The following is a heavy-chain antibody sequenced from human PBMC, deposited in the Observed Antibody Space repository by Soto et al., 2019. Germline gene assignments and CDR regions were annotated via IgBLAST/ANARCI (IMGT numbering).Heavy chain of an antibody. CDR1: GFTFSSYA. D-gene: IGHD2-21*02. J-gene: IGHJ6*02. CDR3: ARDFGHIVVVTAIRAYYGMDV. CDR2: ISYDGSNK. V-gene: IGHV3-30-3*01. Sequence: PGGSLRLSCAASGFTFSSYAMHWVRQAPGKGLEWVAVISYDGSNKYYADSVKGRFTISRDNSKNTLYLQMNSLRAEDTAVYYCARDFGHIVVVTAIRAYYGMDVWGQGTTVTVSS.